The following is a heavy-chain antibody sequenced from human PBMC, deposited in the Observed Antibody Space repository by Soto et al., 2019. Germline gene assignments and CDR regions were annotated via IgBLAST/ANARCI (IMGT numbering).Heavy chain of an antibody. V-gene: IGHV4-30-4*01. CDR1: GDSIINGYYT. D-gene: IGHD3-10*01. CDR3: ARGQRGDKVDY. Sequence: QVQLQESGPGLVEPSQTLSLTCTGSGDSIINGYYTWSWIRQPPGKDLEWIGHIYNSVNTYSNPSIKGRVTISADTSNNQFSLKLSSVTAADTAVYYCARGQRGDKVDYWGQGTLVTVSS. CDR2: IYNSVNT. J-gene: IGHJ4*02.